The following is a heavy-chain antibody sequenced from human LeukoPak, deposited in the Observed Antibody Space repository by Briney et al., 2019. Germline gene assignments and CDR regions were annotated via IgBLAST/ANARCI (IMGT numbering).Heavy chain of an antibody. J-gene: IGHJ4*02. Sequence: GASVKVSCKASGGTFNNYAMSWVRQAPGQGLEWMGGIIPIFARANYAQKFQGRVTITADKSTSTAYMELSSLRSEDTAVYYCARAVQVTTGGLFDYWGQGTLVTVSS. CDR2: IIPIFARA. V-gene: IGHV1-69*06. D-gene: IGHD4-17*01. CDR1: GGTFNNYA. CDR3: ARAVQVTTGGLFDY.